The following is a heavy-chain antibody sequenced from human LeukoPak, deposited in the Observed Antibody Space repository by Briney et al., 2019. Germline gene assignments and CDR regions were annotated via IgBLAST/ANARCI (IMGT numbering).Heavy chain of an antibody. V-gene: IGHV3-9*03. CDR3: AKGGIQLWFSFDY. CDR2: ISWNSGSI. Sequence: GRSLRLSCAASGFTFDDYAMHWVRQAPGKGLEWVSGISWNSGSIGYADSVKGRFTISRDHAKNSLYLQMNSLRAEDMALYYCAKGGIQLWFSFDYWGQGTLVTVSS. CDR1: GFTFDDYA. D-gene: IGHD5-18*01. J-gene: IGHJ4*02.